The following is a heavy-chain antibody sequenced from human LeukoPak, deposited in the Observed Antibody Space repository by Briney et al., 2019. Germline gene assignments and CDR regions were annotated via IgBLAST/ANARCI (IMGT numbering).Heavy chain of an antibody. V-gene: IGHV4-34*01. Sequence: SETLSLTCAVYGGSFSGYYWSWIRQSPGKGLEWIGEINHSGSTNYNPSLKSRATISVDTSKNQFSLKLSSVTAADTAVYYCARDQHIVVVVAATSGYFDYWGQGTLVTVSP. D-gene: IGHD2-15*01. CDR1: GGSFSGYY. CDR2: INHSGST. J-gene: IGHJ4*02. CDR3: ARDQHIVVVVAATSGYFDY.